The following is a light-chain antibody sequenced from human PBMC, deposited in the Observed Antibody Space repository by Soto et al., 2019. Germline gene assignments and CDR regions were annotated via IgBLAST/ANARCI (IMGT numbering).Light chain of an antibody. Sequence: EIVLTQSPFTLSVSAGERATPSWRASQTIRSDLAWYQQKPGQAPRLLIYDASNRATGIPARFSGSGSGTDFTLTISSLEPEDFAVYYCQQRSNWPPWTFGQGTKVDIK. CDR2: DAS. CDR3: QQRSNWPPWT. V-gene: IGKV3-11*01. J-gene: IGKJ1*01. CDR1: QTIRSD.